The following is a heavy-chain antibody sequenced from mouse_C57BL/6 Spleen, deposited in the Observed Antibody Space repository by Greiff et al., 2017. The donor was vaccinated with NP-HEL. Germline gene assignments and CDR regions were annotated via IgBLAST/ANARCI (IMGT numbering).Heavy chain of an antibody. Sequence: QVQLQQPGAELVRPGSSVKLSCKASGYTFTSYWMDWVKQRPGQGLEWIGNIYPSDSETHYNQKFKDKATLTVDKSSSTAYMQLSSLTSEDSAVYYCARLGTTGMDYWGQGTSVTVSS. CDR3: ARLGTTGMDY. CDR2: IYPSDSET. CDR1: GYTFTSYW. D-gene: IGHD1-1*01. V-gene: IGHV1-61*01. J-gene: IGHJ4*01.